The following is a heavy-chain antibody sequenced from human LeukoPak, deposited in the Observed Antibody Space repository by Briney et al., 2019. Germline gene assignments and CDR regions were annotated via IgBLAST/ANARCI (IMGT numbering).Heavy chain of an antibody. Sequence: LPGGSLRLSCAASGFTFSSYAMSWVRQAPGKGLEWVSAISGSGGSTYYADSVKGRFTISRDNSKNTLYLQMNSLRAEDTAVYYCARDGFHPAALFDYWGQGTLVTVSS. CDR2: ISGSGGST. J-gene: IGHJ4*02. CDR1: GFTFSSYA. V-gene: IGHV3-23*01. CDR3: ARDGFHPAALFDY. D-gene: IGHD6-13*01.